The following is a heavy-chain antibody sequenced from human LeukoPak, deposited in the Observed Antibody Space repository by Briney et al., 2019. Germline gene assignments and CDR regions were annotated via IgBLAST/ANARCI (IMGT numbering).Heavy chain of an antibody. V-gene: IGHV3-30-3*01. CDR1: GFTFSSYA. CDR2: ISYDGSNK. Sequence: GRSLRLSSAASGFTFSSYAMHWVRQAPGKGLEWVAVISYDGSNKYYADSVKGRFTISRDNSKNTLYLQMNSLRAEDTAVYYCARERYSSSWYGDYYYYYGMDVWGQGTTVTVSS. D-gene: IGHD6-13*01. J-gene: IGHJ6*02. CDR3: ARERYSSSWYGDYYYYYGMDV.